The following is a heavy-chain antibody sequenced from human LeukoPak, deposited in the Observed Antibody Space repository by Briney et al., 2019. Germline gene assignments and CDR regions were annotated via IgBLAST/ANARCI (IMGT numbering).Heavy chain of an antibody. V-gene: IGHV5-51*01. D-gene: IGHD2-21*02. Sequence: GESLKISCKGSGYSFNTYWIGWVRQMPGKGLEWMGIIYPGDSDTRYSPPFQGQVTISADKSINTAYLQWSSLKASDTAMYYCARQYLGDFADYWGQGTLVTVSS. J-gene: IGHJ4*02. CDR1: GYSFNTYW. CDR3: ARQYLGDFADY. CDR2: IYPGDSDT.